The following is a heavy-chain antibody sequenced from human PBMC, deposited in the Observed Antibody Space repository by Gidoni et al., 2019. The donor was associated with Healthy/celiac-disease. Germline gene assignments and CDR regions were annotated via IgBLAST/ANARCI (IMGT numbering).Heavy chain of an antibody. CDR3: AKDGYCSGGSCYGYFDY. CDR2: ISWDGGST. CDR1: GFTLCDYT. Sequence: EVQLVESGGVVVQPGGSLRLSCAASGFTLCDYTMHWVRQAPGKGLEWVSLISWDGGSTYYADSVKGRFTISRDNSKNSLYLQMNSLRTEDTALYYCAKDGYCSGGSCYGYFDYWGQGTLVTVSS. D-gene: IGHD2-15*01. V-gene: IGHV3-43*01. J-gene: IGHJ4*02.